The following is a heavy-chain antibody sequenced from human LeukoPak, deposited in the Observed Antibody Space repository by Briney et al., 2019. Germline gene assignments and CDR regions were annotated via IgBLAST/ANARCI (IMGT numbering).Heavy chain of an antibody. J-gene: IGHJ5*02. CDR2: MNPNSGNT. CDR1: GYTFTSYD. D-gene: IGHD3-22*01. CDR3: ARGLYYYDSSGYYPNFNWFDP. Sequence: GASVKVSCKASGYTFTSYDINWVRQATGQGLEWMGWMNPNSGNTGYAQKFQGRVTMTRNTSISTAYMELSSLRFEDTAVYYCARGLYYYDSSGYYPNFNWFDPWGQGTLVTVSS. V-gene: IGHV1-8*01.